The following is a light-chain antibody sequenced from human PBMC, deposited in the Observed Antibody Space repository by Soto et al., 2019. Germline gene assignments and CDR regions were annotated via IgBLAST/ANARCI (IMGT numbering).Light chain of an antibody. CDR3: QKYDSDPRT. Sequence: EIVLTQSPGTLSLSPGDRATLSCRASQSVPSNYLAWYQQKPGQAPRLLIFGASTRAIGIPDRFRGSGSGTAFTLTISSLQPEDVATYYCQKYDSDPRTFGQGTKVDIK. J-gene: IGKJ1*01. CDR2: GAS. V-gene: IGKV3-20*01. CDR1: QSVPSNY.